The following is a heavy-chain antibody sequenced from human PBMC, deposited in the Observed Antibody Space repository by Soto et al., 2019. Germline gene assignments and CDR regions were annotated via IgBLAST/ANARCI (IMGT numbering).Heavy chain of an antibody. D-gene: IGHD1-7*01. V-gene: IGHV1-2*02. Sequence: QVQLVQSGAEVKNSGASVKVSCKASGYTFTGYYIHWVRQAPGQGPEWMGEIGPNRGDTRYAQKFQGRVTMTRDTSITTVYMELSNLSPDDTAGYYCGRGRSGELVIFYWGQGTLVTVYS. CDR2: IGPNRGDT. J-gene: IGHJ4*02. CDR3: GRGRSGELVIFY. CDR1: GYTFTGYY.